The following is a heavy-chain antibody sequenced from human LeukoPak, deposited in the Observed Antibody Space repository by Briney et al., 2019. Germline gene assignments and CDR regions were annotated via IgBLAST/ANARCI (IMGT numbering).Heavy chain of an antibody. J-gene: IGHJ6*03. V-gene: IGHV3-21*01. Sequence: GGSLRLSCAASGFTFSSCSMNWVRQAPGKGLEWVSAISSDSSYIYYADSVRGRFTISRYNAKNSLYLQMSSLRAEDTAVYYCARIRDFGASYHYFYMDVRGKGTTVTVSS. CDR1: GFTFSSCS. D-gene: IGHD4-17*01. CDR3: ARIRDFGASYHYFYMDV. CDR2: ISSDSSYI.